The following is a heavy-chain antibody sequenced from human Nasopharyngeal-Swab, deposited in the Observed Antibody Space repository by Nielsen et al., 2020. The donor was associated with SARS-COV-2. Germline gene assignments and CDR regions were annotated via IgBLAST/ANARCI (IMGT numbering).Heavy chain of an antibody. J-gene: IGHJ6*02. CDR2: ISYDGSNK. V-gene: IGHV3-30*18. Sequence: VGQAPGKGLVRVAVISYDGSNKYYADPVKGRFTISRDNSKNTLYLQMNSLRAEDTAVYYCAKLIEEGSGSYYALYYYYGMDVWGQGTTVTVSS. D-gene: IGHD3-10*01. CDR3: AKLIEEGSGSYYALYYYYGMDV.